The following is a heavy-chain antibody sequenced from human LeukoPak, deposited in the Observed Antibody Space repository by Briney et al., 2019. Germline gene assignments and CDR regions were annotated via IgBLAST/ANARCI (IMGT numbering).Heavy chain of an antibody. J-gene: IGHJ4*02. Sequence: GGSLRLSCAASGFTFSDYYMSWIRQAPGKGLEWVSYISSSGSTIYYADSVKGRFTISRDNAKNSLYLQMNSLRAEDTAVYYCARDDGGEMATKEGCLFDYWGQGTLVTVSS. CDR2: ISSSGSTI. D-gene: IGHD5-24*01. CDR1: GFTFSDYY. CDR3: ARDDGGEMATKEGCLFDY. V-gene: IGHV3-11*01.